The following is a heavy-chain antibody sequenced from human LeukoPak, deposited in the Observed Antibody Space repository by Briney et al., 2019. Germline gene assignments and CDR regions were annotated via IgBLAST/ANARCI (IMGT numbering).Heavy chain of an antibody. D-gene: IGHD2-2*02. CDR2: INHSGST. V-gene: IGHV4-34*01. CDR1: GGSFSGYY. J-gene: IGHJ5*02. CDR3: AREVVVPAAIRWFDP. Sequence: PSETLSLTCAVYGGSFSGYYWSWIRQPPGKGLEWIGEINHSGSTNYNPSLKSRVTISVDTSKNQFPLKLSSVTAADTAVYYCAREVVVPAAIRWFDPWGQGTLVTVSS.